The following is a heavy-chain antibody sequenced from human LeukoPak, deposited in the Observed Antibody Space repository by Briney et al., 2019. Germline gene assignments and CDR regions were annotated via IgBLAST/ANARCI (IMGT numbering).Heavy chain of an antibody. V-gene: IGHV1-2*02. CDR2: INPNSGDT. CDR3: ARGTYVQYYDDTSGYPFDY. J-gene: IGHJ4*02. D-gene: IGHD3-22*01. CDR1: GYTFTSHY. Sequence: GASVKVSCKASGYTFTSHYMHWVRQAPGQGLEWMGWINPNSGDTNYAQNFQGRVTMTRDTSISTAYMELTRLRSDDTAVYYCARGTYVQYYDDTSGYPFDYWGQGTLVSVSS.